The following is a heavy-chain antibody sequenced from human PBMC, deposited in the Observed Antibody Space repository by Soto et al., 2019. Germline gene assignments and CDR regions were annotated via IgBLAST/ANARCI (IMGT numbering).Heavy chain of an antibody. J-gene: IGHJ6*02. V-gene: IGHV3-30*03. CDR1: GFTFSSYG. Sequence: GGSLRLSCAASGFTFSSYGMHWVRQAPGKGLEWVAVISYDGSNKYYADSVKGRFTISRDNSKNTLYLQMNSLRAEDTAVYYSVRGVDYYYYGMDVWGQGTTVTVSS. CDR3: VRGVDYYYYGMDV. CDR2: ISYDGSNK. D-gene: IGHD3-10*01.